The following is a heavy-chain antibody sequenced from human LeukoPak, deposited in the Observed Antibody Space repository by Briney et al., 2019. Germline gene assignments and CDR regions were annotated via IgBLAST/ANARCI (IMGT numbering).Heavy chain of an antibody. CDR1: GGTFSSYA. CDR2: IIPILGIA. Sequence: SVKVSCKASGGTFSSYAISWVRQAPGQGLEWMGRIIPILGIANYAQKFQGRVTITADKSTSTACMELSSLRSEDTAVYYCARVGLGYSYGYDDHWGQGTLVTVSS. V-gene: IGHV1-69*04. D-gene: IGHD5-18*01. CDR3: ARVGLGYSYGYDDH. J-gene: IGHJ4*02.